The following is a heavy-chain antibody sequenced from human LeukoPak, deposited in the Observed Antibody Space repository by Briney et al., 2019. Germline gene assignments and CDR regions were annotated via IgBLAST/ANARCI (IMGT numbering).Heavy chain of an antibody. J-gene: IGHJ5*02. CDR1: GDSFSSGGYS. Sequence: SETLSLTCAVSGDSFSSGGYSWSWIRQPPGKGLEWIGYIYHSGSTYYNPSLKSRVTISVDRSKNQFSLKLSSVTAADTAVYYCARDAGRYCSGGSCSTGWFDPWGQGTLVTVSS. CDR3: ARDAGRYCSGGSCSTGWFDP. D-gene: IGHD2-15*01. V-gene: IGHV4-30-2*01. CDR2: IYHSGST.